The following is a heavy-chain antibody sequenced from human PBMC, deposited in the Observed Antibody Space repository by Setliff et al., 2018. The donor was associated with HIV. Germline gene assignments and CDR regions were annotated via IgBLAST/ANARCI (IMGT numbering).Heavy chain of an antibody. CDR3: ARGDPFTDFDS. V-gene: IGHV4-38-2*01. CDR1: GYSISSGYY. J-gene: IGHJ4*02. Sequence: PSETLSLTCGVSGYSISSGYYWGWIRQPPGKGLEWIGSIYHNGNTNYNPSLKSRVTVSADTSKNQFSLKLTSVTAADTAVYYCARGDPFTDFDSWGQGTLVTVSS. CDR2: IYHNGNT. D-gene: IGHD3-16*01.